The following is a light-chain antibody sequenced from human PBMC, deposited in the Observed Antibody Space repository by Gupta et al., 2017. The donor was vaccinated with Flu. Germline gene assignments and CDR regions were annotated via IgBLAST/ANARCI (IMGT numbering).Light chain of an antibody. V-gene: IGLV3-21*02. CDR2: DDS. J-gene: IGLJ2*01. CDR3: EVWDEGRNDWV. CDR1: NMGSNS. Sequence: TARVAGRGDNMGSNSVHWYQQKPGEAPELVMYDDSERPSGGPERFSGANSGNTAALASRGVEEEDEADYYCEVWDEGRNDWVFGGGTKLTVL.